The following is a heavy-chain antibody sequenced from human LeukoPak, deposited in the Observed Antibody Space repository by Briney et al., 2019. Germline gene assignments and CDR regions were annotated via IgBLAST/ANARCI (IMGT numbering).Heavy chain of an antibody. CDR2: INGRGDDS. J-gene: IGHJ4*02. V-gene: IGHV3-23*01. CDR1: DFTSA. CDR3: VRMRGPERRHCFDY. Sequence: PGGSLRLSCVVSDFTSAVSWVRQAPGKGLEWISTINGRGDDSFHADSVKGRFTISRDTSKNTLYLHMSSLRAADTAMYFCVRMRGPERRHCFDYWSQGALLIVSS. D-gene: IGHD1-1*01.